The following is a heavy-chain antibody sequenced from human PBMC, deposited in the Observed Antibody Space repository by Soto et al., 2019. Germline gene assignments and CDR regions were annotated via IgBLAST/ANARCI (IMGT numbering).Heavy chain of an antibody. D-gene: IGHD4-4*01. V-gene: IGHV1-18*04. J-gene: IGHJ6*02. CDR1: GYTFTSYG. CDR3: ARDNSNYRYYGMDV. Sequence: GASVKVSCKASGYTFTSYGISWVRQAPGQGLEWMGWISAYNGNTNYAQKLQGRVTMTTDTSTSTAYMELRSLRSGDTAVYYCARDNSNYRYYGMDVWGQGTTVTVSS. CDR2: ISAYNGNT.